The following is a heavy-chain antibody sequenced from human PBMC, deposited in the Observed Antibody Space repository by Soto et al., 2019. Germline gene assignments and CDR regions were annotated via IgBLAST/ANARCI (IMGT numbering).Heavy chain of an antibody. D-gene: IGHD2-15*01. CDR2: IIPIFGTA. CDR1: GGTFSSYA. CDR3: AGEGLGYCSGGRCVGGWFDP. V-gene: IGHV1-69*12. Sequence: QVQLVQSGAEVKKPGSSVKVSCKASGGTFSSYAISWVRQAPGQGLEWMGGIIPIFGTANYAQKFQGRVTSTADDSXXNXHXALRRLRSEETAVYYGAGEGLGYCSGGRCVGGWFDPWGQGTLVTVSS. J-gene: IGHJ5*02.